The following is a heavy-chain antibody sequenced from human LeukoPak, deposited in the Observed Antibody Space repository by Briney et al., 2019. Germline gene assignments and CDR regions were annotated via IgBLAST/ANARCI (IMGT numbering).Heavy chain of an antibody. J-gene: IGHJ4*02. CDR1: GFTFSSYA. V-gene: IGHV3-23*01. Sequence: GGSLRLSCAASGFTFSSYAMSWVRQAPGKGLEWVSAISGSGDSTYYADSVKGRSIISRDSSKNTLYLQMNSLRAEDTAVYYCAKDPIDYGHWGQGTLVTVSS. CDR2: ISGSGDST. D-gene: IGHD3-16*01. CDR3: AKDPIDYGH.